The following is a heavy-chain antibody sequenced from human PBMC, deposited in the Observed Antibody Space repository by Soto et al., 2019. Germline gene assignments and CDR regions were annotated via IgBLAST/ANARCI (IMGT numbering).Heavy chain of an antibody. Sequence: PGESLKISCKGSGYSFTSYLIGWLRQMPGKGLDWMVLSYPGDSDTRYSPSFQGQVTISADKSISTAYLQWSSLKASDTAMYYCAGVMVRGFIDRAFDIWGQGTMVTVS. CDR3: AGVMVRGFIDRAFDI. D-gene: IGHD3-10*01. V-gene: IGHV5-51*01. J-gene: IGHJ3*02. CDR1: GYSFTSYL. CDR2: SYPGDSDT.